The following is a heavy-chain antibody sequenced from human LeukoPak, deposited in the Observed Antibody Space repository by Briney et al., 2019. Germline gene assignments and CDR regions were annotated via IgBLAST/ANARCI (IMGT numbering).Heavy chain of an antibody. Sequence: PGGSLRLSCAASGFTFSSYAMSWVRQAPGKGLEWVSAISGSGGSTYYADSVKGRFTISRDNSKNTLYLQMNSLRAEDTAVYSCAKRYSYGYGYYMDVWGQGTTVTVSS. J-gene: IGHJ6*03. D-gene: IGHD5-18*01. CDR2: ISGSGGST. CDR1: GFTFSSYA. V-gene: IGHV3-23*01. CDR3: AKRYSYGYGYYMDV.